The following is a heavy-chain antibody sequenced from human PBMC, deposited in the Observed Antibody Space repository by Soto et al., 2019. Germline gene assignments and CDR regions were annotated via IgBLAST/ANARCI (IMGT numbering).Heavy chain of an antibody. CDR2: IYHSGTT. V-gene: IGHV4-30-2*01. CDR1: GGSVSSGDFS. CDR3: ARSRSWDGLEI. Sequence: QLRLQESGSGLVKPSQTLSLTCAVSGGSVSSGDFSWCWIRQPPGKGLEWVGYIYHSGTTYYHPSLKSRLTISLDRSNNQFSLKVTSVTAADTAVYFCARSRSWDGLEIWGQGAMVTVSS. D-gene: IGHD1-26*01. J-gene: IGHJ3*02.